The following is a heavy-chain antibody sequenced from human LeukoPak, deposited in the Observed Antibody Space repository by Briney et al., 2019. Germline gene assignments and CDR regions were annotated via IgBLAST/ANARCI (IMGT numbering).Heavy chain of an antibody. D-gene: IGHD5-12*01. CDR3: ASGYDLRY. V-gene: IGHV3-48*03. CDR2: ISRSGSTI. CDR1: TFTFSNYE. Sequence: QPGGSLRLSCAASTFTFSNYEMNWVRQAPGKGLEWISYISRSGSTIYYADSVKGRFTISRDNAKNSLYLQMNSLRAEDTAVYYCASGYDLRYWGQGTLVSVSS. J-gene: IGHJ4*02.